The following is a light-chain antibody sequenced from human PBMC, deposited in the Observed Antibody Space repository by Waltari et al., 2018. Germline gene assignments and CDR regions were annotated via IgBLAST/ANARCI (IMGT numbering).Light chain of an antibody. CDR3: QQYHSFST. Sequence: DIQMTQSPSTLSASVGDRVTIPCRASQDITKWLAWYQQKPGEAPKPLIYKTSTLETGVPSRFSGRGSGTEFTLTISSLQPDDFATYYCQQYHSFSTFGPGTVVDIK. CDR2: KTS. J-gene: IGKJ3*01. V-gene: IGKV1-5*03. CDR1: QDITKW.